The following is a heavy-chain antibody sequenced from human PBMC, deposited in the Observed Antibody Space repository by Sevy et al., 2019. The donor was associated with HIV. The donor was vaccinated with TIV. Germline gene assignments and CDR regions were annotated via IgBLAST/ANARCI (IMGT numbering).Heavy chain of an antibody. CDR1: GGSFSGYY. CDR3: ARGRIAVAGTWGWFDP. D-gene: IGHD6-19*01. J-gene: IGHJ5*02. Sequence: SETLSLTCAVYGGSFSGYYWSWIRQPPGKGLEWIGEINHSGSTNYNPSLKSRVTIPVDTSKNQFSLKLSSVTAADTAVYYCARGRIAVAGTWGWFDPWGQGTLVTVSS. V-gene: IGHV4-34*01. CDR2: INHSGST.